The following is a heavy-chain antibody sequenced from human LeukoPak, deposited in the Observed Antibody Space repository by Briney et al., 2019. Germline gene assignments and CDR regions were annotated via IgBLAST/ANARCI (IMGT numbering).Heavy chain of an antibody. CDR2: ISSSGSTI. D-gene: IGHD3-10*01. J-gene: IGHJ6*02. CDR1: GFTFSDYD. Sequence: GGSLRLSCAASGFTFSDYDMSWIRQAPGKGLEWVSYISSSGSTIYYADSVKGRFTISRDNAKNSLYLQMNSLRAEDTAVYYCARRGVLWFGELFYYGMDVWGQGTTVTVSS. CDR3: ARRGVLWFGELFYYGMDV. V-gene: IGHV3-11*01.